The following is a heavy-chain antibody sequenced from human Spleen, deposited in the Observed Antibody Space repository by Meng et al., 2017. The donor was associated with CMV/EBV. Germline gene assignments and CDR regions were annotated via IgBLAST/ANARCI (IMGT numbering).Heavy chain of an antibody. V-gene: IGHV3-53*01. J-gene: IGHJ6*02. Sequence: GGSLRLSCTASGLTFSNVWMSWVRQAPGKGLEWVSVIYSGGSTYYADSVKGRFTISRDNSKNTLYLQMNSLRAEDTAVFYCARDIVVVPAAGYYYYYGMDVWGQGTTVTVSS. CDR3: ARDIVVVPAAGYYYYYGMDV. CDR2: IYSGGST. CDR1: GLTFSNVW. D-gene: IGHD2-2*01.